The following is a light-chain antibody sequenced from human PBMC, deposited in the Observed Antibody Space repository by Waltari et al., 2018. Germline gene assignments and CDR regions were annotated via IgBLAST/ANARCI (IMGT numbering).Light chain of an antibody. CDR3: QSYDRSLSGSV. V-gene: IGLV1-40*01. J-gene: IGLJ2*01. CDR1: SSTIGAGYA. Sequence: QSVLTQPPSVSGAPGQRVTISCTGSSSTIGAGYAVHWYQQLPGTAPKLLIYDNNNRPSGVPDRFSGSKSGTSASLAITGLQAEDEADYYCQSYDRSLSGSVFGGGTKLTVL. CDR2: DNN.